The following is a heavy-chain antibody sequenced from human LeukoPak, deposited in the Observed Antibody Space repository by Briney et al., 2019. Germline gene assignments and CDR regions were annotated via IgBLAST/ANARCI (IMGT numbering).Heavy chain of an antibody. V-gene: IGHV4-39*07. J-gene: IGHJ4*02. D-gene: IGHD6-19*01. CDR3: ASNNYSSGSIYY. CDR2: IYYSGST. CDR1: GGSISSSSYY. Sequence: SETLSLTCTVSGGSISSSSYYWGWIRQPPGKGLEWIGSIYYSGSTYYNPSLKSRVTMSVDTSKNQFSLKLTSVTAADTAVYYCASNNYSSGSIYYWGQGTLVTVSS.